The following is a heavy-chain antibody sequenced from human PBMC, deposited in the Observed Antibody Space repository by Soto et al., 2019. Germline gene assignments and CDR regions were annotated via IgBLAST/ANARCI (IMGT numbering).Heavy chain of an antibody. CDR3: ARVERGTATTVVDAFDI. CDR1: GGFVSSGSYY. Sequence: QVQLQQWGAGLLKPSETLSLTCAVYGGFVSSGSYYWSWIRQPPGKGLEWIGEMSHSGGTHFNPSLKSRVTISVDTSKNQFSLKMSFEIAADTALYYCARVERGTATTVVDAFDIWGPGTMVTVSS. J-gene: IGHJ3*02. D-gene: IGHD1-1*01. V-gene: IGHV4-34*01. CDR2: MSHSGGT.